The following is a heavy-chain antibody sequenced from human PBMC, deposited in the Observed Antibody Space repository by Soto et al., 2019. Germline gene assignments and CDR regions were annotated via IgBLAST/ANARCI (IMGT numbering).Heavy chain of an antibody. J-gene: IGHJ4*02. V-gene: IGHV3-30-3*01. D-gene: IGHD6-19*01. CDR2: ISYDGSNK. CDR1: GFTFSSYA. Sequence: QVQLVESGGGVVQPGRSLRLSCAASGFTFSSYAMHWVRQAPGKGLEWVAVISYDGSNKYYADSVKGRFTISRDNSKNPLYLQMNILRAEDTAVYYCARDPPYSSGWYFDYWGQGTLVTVSS. CDR3: ARDPPYSSGWYFDY.